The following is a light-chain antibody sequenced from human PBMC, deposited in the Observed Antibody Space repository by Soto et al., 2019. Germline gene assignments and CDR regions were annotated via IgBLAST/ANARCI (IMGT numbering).Light chain of an antibody. CDR2: GAS. J-gene: IGKJ1*01. CDR3: QQHNNWPPWT. Sequence: ETVMTQSPATLSVFPGERATLSCRASESVSSKVAWYQQKPGQAPRLLIYGASTRATGVPARFSGSGSGTEFTLTISSLQSEDFAVYYCQQHNNWPPWTFGQGTKVEI. CDR1: ESVSSK. V-gene: IGKV3-15*01.